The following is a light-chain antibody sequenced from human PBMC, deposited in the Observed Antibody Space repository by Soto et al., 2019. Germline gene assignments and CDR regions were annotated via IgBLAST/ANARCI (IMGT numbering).Light chain of an antibody. V-gene: IGLV2-14*01. CDR2: EVS. Sequence: QSVLTQPASVSGSPGQSITISCTGTSSDVGGYNYVSWYQQHPGKAPKLMIYEVSHRPSGVSNRFSGSKSGNTASLTISGLQAEDDADYYCSSYTSSSTVVFGGGTKVTVL. CDR3: SSYTSSSTVV. J-gene: IGLJ2*01. CDR1: SSDVGGYNY.